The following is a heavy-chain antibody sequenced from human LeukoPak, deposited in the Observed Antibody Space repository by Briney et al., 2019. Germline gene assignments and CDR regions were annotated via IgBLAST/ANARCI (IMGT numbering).Heavy chain of an antibody. CDR2: IYTSGST. Sequence: SETLSLTCTVSGGSISSYYWSWIRQPAGKGLEGIGRIYTSGSTNYNPSLKSRVTMSVDTSKNQFSLKLTSVTAADTAVYYLARVEDAGEEGYFDFWGQGTLVTVSS. J-gene: IGHJ4*02. CDR1: GGSISSYY. CDR3: ARVEDAGEEGYFDF. V-gene: IGHV4-4*07. D-gene: IGHD7-27*01.